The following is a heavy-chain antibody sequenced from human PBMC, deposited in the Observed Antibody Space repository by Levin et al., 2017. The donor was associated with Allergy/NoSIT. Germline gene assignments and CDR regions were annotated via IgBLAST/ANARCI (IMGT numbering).Heavy chain of an antibody. J-gene: IGHJ4*02. CDR3: AREYSSSWPFDY. CDR2: IWYDGSNK. Sequence: TGGSLRLSCAASGFTFSSYGMHWVRQAPGKGLEWVAVIWYDGSNKYYADSVKGRFTISRDNSKNTLYLQMNSLRAEDTAVYYCAREYSSSWPFDYWGQGTLVTVSS. CDR1: GFTFSSYG. V-gene: IGHV3-33*01. D-gene: IGHD6-13*01.